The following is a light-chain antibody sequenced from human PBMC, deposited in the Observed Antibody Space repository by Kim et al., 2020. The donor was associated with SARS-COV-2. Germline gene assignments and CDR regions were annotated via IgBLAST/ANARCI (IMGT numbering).Light chain of an antibody. J-gene: IGKJ3*01. CDR1: HSISNS. Sequence: DIQMTQSPSSVSASVGDRVTITCRASHSISNSLAWYQQKPGKAPELLIYAASTLQSGVSAKFSGGGSGTDFTLTISSLQPEDSAVYYCQQVNSFPRTFGPGTKVDIK. CDR3: QQVNSFPRT. V-gene: IGKV1-12*01. CDR2: AAS.